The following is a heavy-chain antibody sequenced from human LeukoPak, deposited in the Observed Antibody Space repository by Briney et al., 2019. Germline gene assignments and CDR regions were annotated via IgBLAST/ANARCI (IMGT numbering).Heavy chain of an antibody. D-gene: IGHD3-9*01. J-gene: IGHJ4*02. CDR3: AKDLRPYDILTGYYDY. CDR2: ISSSSSYI. V-gene: IGHV3-21*04. Sequence: GGSLRLSCAASGFTFSSYSMNWVRQAPGKGLEWVSSISSSSSYIYYADSVKGRFTISRDNAKNSLYLQMNSLRAEDTALYYCAKDLRPYDILTGYYDYWGQGTLVTVSS. CDR1: GFTFSSYS.